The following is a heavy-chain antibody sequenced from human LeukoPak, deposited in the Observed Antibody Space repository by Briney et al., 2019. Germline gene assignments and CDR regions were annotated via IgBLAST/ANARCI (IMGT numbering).Heavy chain of an antibody. Sequence: GGSLRLSCEASGSTFSSYAMHWVRQAPGKGLEWVAFIRYDERNKYYSDSVKGRFTISRDNSKNTLYLQMNSLRAEDTAVYYCAKVSGVYWGQGTLVTVSS. CDR1: GSTFSSYA. CDR3: AKVSGVY. D-gene: IGHD3-10*01. CDR2: IRYDERNK. J-gene: IGHJ4*02. V-gene: IGHV3-30*02.